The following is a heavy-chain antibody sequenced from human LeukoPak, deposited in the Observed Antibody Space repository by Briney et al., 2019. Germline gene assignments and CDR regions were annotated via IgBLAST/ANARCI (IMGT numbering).Heavy chain of an antibody. CDR1: GFTFSSTW. Sequence: GGSLRLSCAASGFTFSSTWMHWVRQAPGKGLEWVSIIYSGRSTYYADSVKGRFTISRDNAKNLLYLQMNSLRAEDTAVYYCARGPIPDYWGQGTLVTVSS. J-gene: IGHJ4*02. CDR3: ARGPIPDY. CDR2: IYSGRST. V-gene: IGHV3-66*01. D-gene: IGHD2-2*02.